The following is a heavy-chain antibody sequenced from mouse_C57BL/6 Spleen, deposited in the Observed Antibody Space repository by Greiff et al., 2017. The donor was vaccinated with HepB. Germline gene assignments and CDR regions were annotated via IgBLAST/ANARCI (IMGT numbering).Heavy chain of an antibody. Sequence: VQLKESGEGLVKPGGSLKLSCAASGFTFSSYAMSWVRQTPEKRLEWVAYISSGGDYIYYADTVKGRFNISRDNARNTLYLQMSSLKSEDTAMYYCTRDYSNYAWFAYWGQGTLVTVSA. V-gene: IGHV5-9-1*02. J-gene: IGHJ3*01. D-gene: IGHD2-5*01. CDR1: GFTFSSYA. CDR2: ISSGGDYI. CDR3: TRDYSNYAWFAY.